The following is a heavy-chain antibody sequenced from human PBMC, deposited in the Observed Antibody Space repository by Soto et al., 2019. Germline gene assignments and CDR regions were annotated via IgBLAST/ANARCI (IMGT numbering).Heavy chain of an antibody. CDR3: AKDLGGFGAELDY. CDR1: GFTFSSYG. Sequence: QVQLVESGGGVVQPGRSLRLSCAASGFTFSSYGMHWVRQAPGKGLEWVAVISYDGSNKYYADSVKGRFTISRDNSKNTLYLHINSLRAEETAVYYWAKDLGGFGAELDYWGQGTLVTVSS. J-gene: IGHJ4*02. V-gene: IGHV3-30*18. D-gene: IGHD3-10*01. CDR2: ISYDGSNK.